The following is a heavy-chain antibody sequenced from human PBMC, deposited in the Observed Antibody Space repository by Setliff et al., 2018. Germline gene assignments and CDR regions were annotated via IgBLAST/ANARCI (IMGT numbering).Heavy chain of an antibody. CDR1: GYTFTSYD. V-gene: IGHV1-8*02. Sequence: ASVKVSCKASGYTFTSYDINWVRQATGQGLEWMGWMNPNSGNTGYAQKFQGRVIITRNTSISTAYMELSSLRSEDTAVYYCAAGVSWSGYWCGAYYFEYWGQGTLVTVSS. CDR3: AAGVSWSGYWCGAYYFEY. CDR2: MNPNSGNT. J-gene: IGHJ4*02. D-gene: IGHD3-3*01.